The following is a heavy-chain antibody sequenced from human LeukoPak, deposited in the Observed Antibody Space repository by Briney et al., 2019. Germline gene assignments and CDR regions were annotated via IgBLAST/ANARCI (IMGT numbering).Heavy chain of an antibody. Sequence: GGSPGLSCAASGFTVITNDMTWVRQAPGKGLEWVSGIGTAGDTYYTGSVKGRFTISRENAKNSLYLQMNSLRAGDTAVYYCARGGGGQHEFDYWGQGILVAVSS. CDR3: ARGGGGQHEFDY. CDR1: GFTVITND. J-gene: IGHJ4*02. D-gene: IGHD2-15*01. CDR2: IGTAGDT. V-gene: IGHV3-13*01.